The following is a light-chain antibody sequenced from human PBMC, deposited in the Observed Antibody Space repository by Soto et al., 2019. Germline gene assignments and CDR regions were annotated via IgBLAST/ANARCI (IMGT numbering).Light chain of an antibody. V-gene: IGLV2-14*03. Sequence: QSALTQPASVSGSPGQSITISCTGTSSDVGGYNYVSWYQHHPGKAPKLMIYDVSNRPSVVSNRFSGSKSGNTASLTISGLQAEYEADYYCNSYTTSTTYVFGTGTKVTGL. CDR3: NSYTTSTTYV. CDR2: DVS. CDR1: SSDVGGYNY. J-gene: IGLJ1*01.